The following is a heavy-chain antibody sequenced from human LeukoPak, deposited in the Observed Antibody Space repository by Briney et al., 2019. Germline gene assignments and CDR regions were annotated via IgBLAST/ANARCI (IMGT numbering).Heavy chain of an antibody. CDR1: GYSISSGYY. Sequence: SETLSLTCTVSGYSISSGYYWGWIRQPPGKGLEWIGSIYYSGSTYYNPSLKSRVTISVDTSKNQFSLKLSSVTAADTAVYYCAGGATSSWGQGTLVTVSS. CDR2: IYYSGST. J-gene: IGHJ5*02. CDR3: AGGATSS. V-gene: IGHV4-38-2*02. D-gene: IGHD1-26*01.